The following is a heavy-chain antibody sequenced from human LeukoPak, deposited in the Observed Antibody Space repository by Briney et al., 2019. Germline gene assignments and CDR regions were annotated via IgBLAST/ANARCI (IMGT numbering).Heavy chain of an antibody. Sequence: ASVKVSCKASGYTFTSYAMHWVRQAPGQRLEWMGWINAGNGNTKYSQKFQGRVTITRDTSASTAYMELSSLRSEDTAVYYCARGGPYSSSCQSDECDAFDIWGQGTMVTVSS. V-gene: IGHV1-3*01. D-gene: IGHD6-13*01. CDR1: GYTFTSYA. CDR2: INAGNGNT. CDR3: ARGGPYSSSCQSDECDAFDI. J-gene: IGHJ3*02.